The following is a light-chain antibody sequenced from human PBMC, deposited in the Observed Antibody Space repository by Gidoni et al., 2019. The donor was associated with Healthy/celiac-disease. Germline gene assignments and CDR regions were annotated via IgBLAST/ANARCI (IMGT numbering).Light chain of an antibody. J-gene: IGLJ2*01. V-gene: IGLV2-14*03. CDR1: SSDVGGYNY. CDR2: DVS. CDR3: SSYTRSSTLGVV. Sequence: QSALTPPASVSGSPGQSITISCTGTSSDVGGYNYVSWYQQHPGKAPKLMIYDVSNRPSGGSNRCSGAKSGNTASLTISGLQAEDEADYYCSSYTRSSTLGVVFGGGTKLTVL.